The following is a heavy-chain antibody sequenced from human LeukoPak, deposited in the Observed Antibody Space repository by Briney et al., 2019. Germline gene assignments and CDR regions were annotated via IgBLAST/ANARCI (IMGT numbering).Heavy chain of an antibody. CDR1: GFTFSSYA. CDR2: ISYDGSNK. Sequence: GGSLRLSCAASGFTFSSYAMHWVRQAPGKGLEWVAVISYDGSNKYYADSVKGRFTISRDNSKNTLYPQMNSLRAEDTAVYYCAREHWFGESRGSAFDIWGQGTMVTVSS. CDR3: AREHWFGESRGSAFDI. V-gene: IGHV3-30-3*01. D-gene: IGHD3-10*01. J-gene: IGHJ3*02.